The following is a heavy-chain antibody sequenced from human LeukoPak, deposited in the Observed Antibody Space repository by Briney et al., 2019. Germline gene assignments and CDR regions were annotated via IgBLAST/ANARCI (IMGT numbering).Heavy chain of an antibody. J-gene: IGHJ4*02. CDR2: ISSSSSYI. CDR3: ARDPRGELFFDY. CDR1: GFTFSSYS. V-gene: IGHV3-21*01. D-gene: IGHD3-10*01. Sequence: GGSLRLSCAASGFTFSSYSMNWVRQAPGKGLEWVSSISSSSSYIYYADSVKSRFTISRDNAKNSLYLQMNSLRAEDTAVYYCARDPRGELFFDYWGQGTLVTVSS.